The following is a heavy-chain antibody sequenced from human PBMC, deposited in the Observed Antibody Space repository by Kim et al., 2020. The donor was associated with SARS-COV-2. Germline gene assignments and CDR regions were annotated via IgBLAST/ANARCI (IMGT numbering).Heavy chain of an antibody. CDR2: IKQDGSDK. CDR3: ARDVTALDV. CDR1: GFIFSKNW. J-gene: IGHJ6*02. V-gene: IGHV3-7*01. Sequence: GGSLRLSCAASGFIFSKNWMSWVRQAPGKGLEWVANIKQDGSDKHYVDSVKGRFTISRDNAKNSLYLQMNSLRDEDTAVYYCARDVTALDVWGQGTTVTV. D-gene: IGHD5-18*01.